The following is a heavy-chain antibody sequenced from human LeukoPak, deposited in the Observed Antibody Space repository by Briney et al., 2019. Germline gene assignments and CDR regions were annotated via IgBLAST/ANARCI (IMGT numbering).Heavy chain of an antibody. Sequence: PSQTLSLTCTVSGGSISSGSYYWSWIRQPAGKGLEWIGRIYTSGSTNYNPSLKSRVTISVDTSKNQFSLKLSSVTAADTAVYYCARGDYYDSSGYPPYYYYGMDAWGQGTTVTVSS. V-gene: IGHV4-61*02. CDR2: IYTSGST. D-gene: IGHD3-22*01. CDR3: ARGDYYDSSGYPPYYYYGMDA. CDR1: GGSISSGSYY. J-gene: IGHJ6*02.